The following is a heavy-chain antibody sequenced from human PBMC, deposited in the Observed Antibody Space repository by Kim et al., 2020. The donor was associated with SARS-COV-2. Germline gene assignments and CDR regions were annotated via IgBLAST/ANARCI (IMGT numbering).Heavy chain of an antibody. Sequence: SETLSLTCTVSGGSISSSSYYWGWIRQPPGKGLEWIGSIYYSGSTYYNPSLKSRVTISVDTSKNQFSLKLSSVTAADTAVYYCARHFVEGWELLGPCDYWGQGTLVTVSS. CDR1: GGSISSSSYY. V-gene: IGHV4-39*01. J-gene: IGHJ4*02. D-gene: IGHD1-26*01. CDR2: IYYSGST. CDR3: ARHFVEGWELLGPCDY.